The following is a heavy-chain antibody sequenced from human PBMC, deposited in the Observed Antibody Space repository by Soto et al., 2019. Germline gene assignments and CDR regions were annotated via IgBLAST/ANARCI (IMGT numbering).Heavy chain of an antibody. CDR2: IYSGGST. CDR1: GFTVSNNY. CDR3: AAYRYKGY. J-gene: IGHJ4*02. V-gene: IGHV3-66*01. Sequence: GGSLRLSCAASGFTVSNNYMSWARQAPGKGLEWVSLIYSGGSTYYADSVKGRFTISRDSSQNTLYLQMNSQRAEVTAMYYRAAYRYKGYWGKATLVTVSS. D-gene: IGHD2-21*01.